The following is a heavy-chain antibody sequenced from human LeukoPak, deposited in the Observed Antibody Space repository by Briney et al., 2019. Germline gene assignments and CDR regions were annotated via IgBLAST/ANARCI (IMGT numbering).Heavy chain of an antibody. CDR3: ARTGRYYDSSGYYPTGHFDY. CDR2: INPSGGST. D-gene: IGHD3-22*01. CDR1: GYTFTSYY. V-gene: IGHV1-46*01. J-gene: IGHJ4*02. Sequence: ASVKVSCKASGYTFTSYYMHWVRQAPGQGLEWMGIINPSGGSTSYAQKFQGRVTMTRDMSTNTVYMELSSLRSEDTAVYYCARTGRYYDSSGYYPTGHFDYWGQGTLVTVSS.